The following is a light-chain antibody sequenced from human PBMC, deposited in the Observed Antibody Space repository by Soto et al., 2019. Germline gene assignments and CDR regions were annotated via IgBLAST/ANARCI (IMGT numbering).Light chain of an antibody. Sequence: DLQVTQSPSSLSAAVGDSVTITCRARQSISRYLNWYRQKPGRAPNLLIYAASNLQSGVPSRFSGSGSGTDFTLTISSLQPGDFATYYCHQSYSAPWTFGQGTKVEIK. CDR3: HQSYSAPWT. V-gene: IGKV1-39*01. CDR1: QSISRY. J-gene: IGKJ1*01. CDR2: AAS.